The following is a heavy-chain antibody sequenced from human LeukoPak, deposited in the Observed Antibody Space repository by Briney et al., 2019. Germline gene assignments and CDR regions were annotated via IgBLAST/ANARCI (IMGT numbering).Heavy chain of an antibody. Sequence: PSETLSLTCAVYGGSFSGYYWTWIRQPPGKGLNWIGEINHSGSTNYNPSLKSRVTISADTSKNQFSLKLSSLSAADAAVYYCARRYSGSYHDVIDFWGQGTLVTVSS. J-gene: IGHJ4*02. CDR3: ARRYSGSYHDVIDF. V-gene: IGHV4-34*01. CDR1: GGSFSGYY. D-gene: IGHD1-26*01. CDR2: INHSGST.